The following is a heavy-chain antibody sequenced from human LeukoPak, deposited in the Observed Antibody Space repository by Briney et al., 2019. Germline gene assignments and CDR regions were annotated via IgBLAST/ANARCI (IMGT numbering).Heavy chain of an antibody. Sequence: PGGSLRLSCAASGSTFSSYSMNWVRQAPGKGLEWVSYISSSSSTIYYADSVKGRFTISRDNAKNSLYLQMDSLRAEDTAVYYCARDALIAAVDFDYWGQGTLVTVSS. CDR1: GSTFSSYS. CDR2: ISSSSSTI. J-gene: IGHJ4*02. D-gene: IGHD6-13*01. CDR3: ARDALIAAVDFDY. V-gene: IGHV3-48*01.